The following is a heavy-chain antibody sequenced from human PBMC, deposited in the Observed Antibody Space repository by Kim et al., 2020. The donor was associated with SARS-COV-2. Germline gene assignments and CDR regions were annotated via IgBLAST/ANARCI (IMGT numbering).Heavy chain of an antibody. V-gene: IGHV3-30*04. CDR1: GFTFSSYA. CDR3: ASLSGTNYYYYGMDV. Sequence: GGSLRLSCAASGFTFSSYAMHWVRQAPGKGLEWVAVISYDGSNKYYADSVKGRFTISRDNSKNTLYLQMNSLRAEDTAVYYCASLSGTNYYYYGMDVWG. J-gene: IGHJ6*02. D-gene: IGHD1-26*01. CDR2: ISYDGSNK.